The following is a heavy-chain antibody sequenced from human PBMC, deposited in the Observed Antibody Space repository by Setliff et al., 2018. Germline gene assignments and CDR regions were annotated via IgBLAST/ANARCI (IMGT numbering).Heavy chain of an antibody. CDR2: IGAYNGNT. J-gene: IGHJ3*02. CDR3: ARRAPAAMADAFDI. CDR1: GYTFTNYG. Sequence: GASVKVSCKASGYTFTNYGVTWVRQAPGQGLEWMGWIGAYNGNTYNAQKLQGRVTMTTDTSTSTAYMELRSLRSDDTAVYYCARRAPAAMADAFDIWGQGTMVTVSS. D-gene: IGHD2-2*01. V-gene: IGHV1-18*01.